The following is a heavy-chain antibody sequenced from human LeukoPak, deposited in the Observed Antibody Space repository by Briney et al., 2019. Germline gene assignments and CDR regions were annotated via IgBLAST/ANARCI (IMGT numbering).Heavy chain of an antibody. CDR3: AKDSGGGDDY. CDR1: GFTFSSYG. V-gene: IGHV3-30*18. CDR2: ISYDGSNK. Sequence: GGTLSLSCAASGFTFSSYGMHWVRQAPGKGLEWVAVISYDGSNKYYADSVKGRFTISRDNSKNTLYLQMNSLRAEDTAVYYCAKDSGGGDDYWGQGTLVTVSS. J-gene: IGHJ4*02. D-gene: IGHD3-16*01.